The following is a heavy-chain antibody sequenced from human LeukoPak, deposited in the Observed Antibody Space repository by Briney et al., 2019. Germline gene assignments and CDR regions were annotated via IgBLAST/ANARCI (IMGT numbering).Heavy chain of an antibody. J-gene: IGHJ4*02. V-gene: IGHV3-23*01. CDR1: GFTFSTHA. Sequence: GGSLRLSCAASGFTFSTHAMNWVRQAPGKGLEWVSAISGSGGSTYYADSVKGRFTISRDNSKNTLYLQMNSLRAEDTAVYYCAKLSSSWYRRDYWGQGTLVTVSS. CDR2: ISGSGGST. D-gene: IGHD6-13*01. CDR3: AKLSSSWYRRDY.